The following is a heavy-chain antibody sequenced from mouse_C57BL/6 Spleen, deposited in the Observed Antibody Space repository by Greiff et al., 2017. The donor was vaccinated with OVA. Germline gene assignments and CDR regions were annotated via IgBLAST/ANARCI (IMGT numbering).Heavy chain of an antibody. Sequence: EVQLQQSGAELVRPGASVKLSCTASGFNIKDYYMHWVKQRPEQGLEWIGRIDPEDGDTEYAPKFPGKATMTADPSSNTAYLQLSSLTSEDTAGYYCTTGGNYVCYFDVWGTGTTVTVSS. V-gene: IGHV14-1*01. CDR1: GFNIKDYY. CDR2: IDPEDGDT. J-gene: IGHJ1*03. CDR3: TTGGNYVCYFDV. D-gene: IGHD2-1*01.